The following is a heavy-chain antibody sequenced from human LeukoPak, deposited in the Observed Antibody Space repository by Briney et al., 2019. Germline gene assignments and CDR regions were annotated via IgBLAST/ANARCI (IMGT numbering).Heavy chain of an antibody. Sequence: SETLSLTCTVSGGSISSGGYYWSWIRQHPGKGLEWIGYIYYSGSTYYNPSLKSRVTISVDTSKNQFSLKLSSVTAADTAVYYCARDPVGYSGYDDAFDIWGQGTMVTVSS. D-gene: IGHD5-12*01. CDR2: IYYSGST. CDR3: ARDPVGYSGYDDAFDI. J-gene: IGHJ3*02. V-gene: IGHV4-31*03. CDR1: GGSISSGGYY.